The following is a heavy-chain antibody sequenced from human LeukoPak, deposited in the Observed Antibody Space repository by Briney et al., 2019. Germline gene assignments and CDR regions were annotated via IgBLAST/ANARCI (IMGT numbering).Heavy chain of an antibody. V-gene: IGHV3-7*01. J-gene: IGHJ4*02. CDR3: AGWGQTSGWYYLDN. Sequence: GGSLRLSCGASGFTLSSNWMSWVRQAPGRGLEWVASINQDGSTKYYVDSVKGRFTISRDNAKNSLYLQMNSLRVEDTAVYFCAGWGQTSGWYYLDNWGQGTLVTVSS. D-gene: IGHD6-19*01. CDR2: INQDGSTK. CDR1: GFTLSSNW.